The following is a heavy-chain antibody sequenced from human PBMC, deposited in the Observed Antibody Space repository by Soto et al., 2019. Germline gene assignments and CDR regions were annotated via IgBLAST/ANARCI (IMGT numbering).Heavy chain of an antibody. J-gene: IGHJ5*01. CDR2: TYYRSKWYS. CDR1: GDSVSGNSVT. Sequence: SQTLSLTCAISGDSVSGNSVTWNWIRQSPSRGLEWLGRTYYRSKWYSDYAVSVKSRVTINPDTSKNQFSLQLNSVTPEDTAVSYCVRLIGNSWLDCWRQGTLVTVSS. V-gene: IGHV6-1*01. CDR3: VRLIGNSWLDC.